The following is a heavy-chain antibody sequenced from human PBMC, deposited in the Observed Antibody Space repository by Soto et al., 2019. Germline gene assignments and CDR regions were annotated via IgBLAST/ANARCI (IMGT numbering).Heavy chain of an antibody. J-gene: IGHJ4*02. CDR3: ARDLIAAAGRVDY. Sequence: SQTLSLTCAISGDSVSGNSAAWNWIRQSPSRGVEWPGRTYYRSKWYNDYAVSVKSRITINPDTSKNQFSLQLNSVTPEDTAVYYCARDLIAAAGRVDYWGQGTLVTVSS. CDR1: GDSVSGNSAA. CDR2: TYYRSKWYN. V-gene: IGHV6-1*01. D-gene: IGHD6-13*01.